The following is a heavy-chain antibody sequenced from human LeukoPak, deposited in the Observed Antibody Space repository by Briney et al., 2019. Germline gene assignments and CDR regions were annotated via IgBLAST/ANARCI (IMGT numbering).Heavy chain of an antibody. Sequence: PGGSLRLSCAASGFIFSSYWMAWVRQAPGKGLEWVANIKEDGSEKNYVDSVKGRFTISRDNAKNSLYLQMNSLRAEDTAVYYCAELGITMIGGVWGKGTTVTISS. V-gene: IGHV3-7*01. CDR2: IKEDGSEK. J-gene: IGHJ6*04. D-gene: IGHD3-10*02. CDR3: AELGITMIGGV. CDR1: GFIFSSYW.